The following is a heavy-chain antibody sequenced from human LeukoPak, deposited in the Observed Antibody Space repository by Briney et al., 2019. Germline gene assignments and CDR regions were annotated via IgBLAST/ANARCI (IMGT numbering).Heavy chain of an antibody. Sequence: SGGPLRLPCGASGFTLSSYAMHWPRRAPGRARVWVAVISYDGSNTYYADSVKGRFTISRDNSKNTLYLQMNSLRAEDTAVYYCARTGRDGYNFYCWGQGTLVTVSS. V-gene: IGHV3-30*16. D-gene: IGHD5-24*01. CDR3: ARTGRDGYNFYC. CDR1: GFTLSSYA. J-gene: IGHJ4*02. CDR2: ISYDGSNT.